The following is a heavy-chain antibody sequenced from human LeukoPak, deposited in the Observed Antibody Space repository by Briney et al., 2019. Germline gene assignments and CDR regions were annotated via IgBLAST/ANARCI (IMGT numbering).Heavy chain of an antibody. V-gene: IGHV3-66*02. CDR1: GFSVSGDY. D-gene: IGHD3-3*01. J-gene: IGHJ4*02. Sequence: GGSLRLSCAASGFSVSGDYMTWVRQAPGKGLEWDSVISSGYNTYYADSVKGRFTISRDNSKNTLYLQMNSLRAEDTAVFYCAKDQGVLFGYFDNWGQGTLVTVSS. CDR3: AKDQGVLFGYFDN. CDR2: ISSGYNT.